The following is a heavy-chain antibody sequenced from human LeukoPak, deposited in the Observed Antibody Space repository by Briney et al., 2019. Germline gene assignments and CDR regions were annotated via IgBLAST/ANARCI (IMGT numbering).Heavy chain of an antibody. D-gene: IGHD3-10*01. J-gene: IGHJ4*02. CDR1: GFTFSSYA. Sequence: GGSLRLSCAASGFTFSSYAMLWVRQAPGKGLEWVAVISYDGSNKYYADSVKGRFTISRDNSKNTLYLQMNSLRAEDTAVYYCARGPVWFGELLPHYFDYWGQGTLVTVSS. CDR2: ISYDGSNK. CDR3: ARGPVWFGELLPHYFDY. V-gene: IGHV3-30-3*01.